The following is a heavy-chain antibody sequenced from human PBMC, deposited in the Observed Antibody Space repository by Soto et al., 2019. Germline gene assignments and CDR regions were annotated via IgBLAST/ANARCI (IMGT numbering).Heavy chain of an antibody. V-gene: IGHV4-59*08. D-gene: IGHD3-16*01. Sequence: SETLSLTCTVFGGSISSYYWSWIRQPPGKGLEWIGYIYYGGSTNYNPSLKSRVTISVDTSKNQFSLKLNSVTAADTAVYYCARGGGVHDYWGQGTLVTVSS. J-gene: IGHJ4*02. CDR3: ARGGGVHDY. CDR2: IYYGGST. CDR1: GGSISSYY.